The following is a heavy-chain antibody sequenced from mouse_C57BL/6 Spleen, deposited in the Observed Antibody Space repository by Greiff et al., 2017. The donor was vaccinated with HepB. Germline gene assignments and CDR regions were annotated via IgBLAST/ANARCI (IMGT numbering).Heavy chain of an antibody. Sequence: QVQLQQSGPELVKPGASVKISCKASGYAFSSSWMNWVKQRPGKGLEWIGRIYPGDGDTNYNGKFKGKAKLTADKSSSTAYMQLSSLTSEDSAVYFCARGGAPDYWGQGTTLTVSS. V-gene: IGHV1-82*01. CDR3: ARGGAPDY. CDR2: IYPGDGDT. J-gene: IGHJ2*01. CDR1: GYAFSSSW.